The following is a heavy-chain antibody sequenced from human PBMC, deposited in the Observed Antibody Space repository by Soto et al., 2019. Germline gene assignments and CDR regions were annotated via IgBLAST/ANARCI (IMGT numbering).Heavy chain of an antibody. CDR3: ARGVNLMITGTTFEY. Sequence: ASVKVSCKASGYTFTSYYMHWVRQAPGQGLEWMGIINPSGGSTSYAQKFQGRVTMTRDTSTSTVYMELSSLRSEDTAVYYCARGVNLMITGTTFEYWGQGTLVTVSS. CDR1: GYTFTSYY. CDR2: INPSGGST. J-gene: IGHJ4*02. D-gene: IGHD1-7*01. V-gene: IGHV1-46*03.